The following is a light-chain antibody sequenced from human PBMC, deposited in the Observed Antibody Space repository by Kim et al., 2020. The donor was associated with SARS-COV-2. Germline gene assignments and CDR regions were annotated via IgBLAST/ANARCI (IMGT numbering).Light chain of an antibody. CDR3: QQYYSYPWT. CDR1: QGLSGR. Sequence: DIQMTQSPSTLSASVGDRVTISCRASQGLSGRLAWYQQKPGKAPNLLIYHASNLEGGVPSRFSGSDAGTEFTLTISSLQPDDFATYYCQQYYSYPWTFGQGTKVEIK. CDR2: HAS. J-gene: IGKJ1*01. V-gene: IGKV1-5*03.